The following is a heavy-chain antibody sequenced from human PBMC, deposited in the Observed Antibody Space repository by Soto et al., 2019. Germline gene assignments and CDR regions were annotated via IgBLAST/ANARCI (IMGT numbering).Heavy chain of an antibody. J-gene: IGHJ4*02. D-gene: IGHD5-18*01. CDR1: GYIFTKHG. CDR2: ISAHNGIT. V-gene: IGHV1-18*01. CDR3: ARVYGYGYGHFDF. Sequence: ASVKVSCKASGYIFTKHGISRVRQAPGQGLEWMGWISAHNGITNYAQNLQDRITVTTDTSTSTAYMELRSLRPEDTAIYYCARVYGYGYGHFDFWGQGSLVTVSS.